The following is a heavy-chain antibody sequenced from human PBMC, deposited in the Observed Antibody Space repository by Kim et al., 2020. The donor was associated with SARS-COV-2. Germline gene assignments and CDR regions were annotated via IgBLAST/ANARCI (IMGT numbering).Heavy chain of an antibody. CDR2: VYLDDSET. CDR1: GYKFPNFW. Sequence: GESLKISCQASGYKFPNFWIGWVRQVPGKGLEWMGNVYLDDSETRYSPSFQGQVTVSADKSVRTAYLQWSSLKPSDTAIYYCAKARAEGPSLLWEVWGQGTLVTVSS. J-gene: IGHJ4*02. V-gene: IGHV5-51*01. CDR3: AKARAEGPSLLWEV. D-gene: IGHD3-16*01.